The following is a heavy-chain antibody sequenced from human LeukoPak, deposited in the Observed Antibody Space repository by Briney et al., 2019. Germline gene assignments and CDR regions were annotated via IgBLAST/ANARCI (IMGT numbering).Heavy chain of an antibody. CDR2: IHQTGSL. Sequence: PSQTLSLTCAVSDGSISSGGYSWSWIRQPPGKGLEWIGCIHQTGSLHYTPSLKSRVTISVDRSSNQFSLKVTSVTAADTAVYFCARGNDARKVGYWGQGTLVTVSS. CDR3: ARGNDARKVGY. D-gene: IGHD1-14*01. J-gene: IGHJ4*02. CDR1: DGSISSGGYS. V-gene: IGHV4-30-2*01.